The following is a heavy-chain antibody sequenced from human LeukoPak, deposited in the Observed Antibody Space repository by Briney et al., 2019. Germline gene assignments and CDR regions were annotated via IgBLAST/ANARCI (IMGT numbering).Heavy chain of an antibody. Sequence: PSQTLSLTCTVSGGSISSRSYCWSWIRQPAGKGLEWIGHVHISGSTNYNSSLKSRVTISVDTSKNQFSLKLSSVTAADTAVYYCARYMVRGVIGHPHTNWFDPWGQGTLVTVSS. CDR1: GGSISSRSYC. J-gene: IGHJ5*02. CDR2: VHISGST. V-gene: IGHV4-61*09. CDR3: ARYMVRGVIGHPHTNWFDP. D-gene: IGHD3-10*01.